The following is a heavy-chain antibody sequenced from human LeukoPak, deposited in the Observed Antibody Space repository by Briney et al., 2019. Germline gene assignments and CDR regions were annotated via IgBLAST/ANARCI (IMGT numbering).Heavy chain of an antibody. CDR3: ARASAQFYGSGSQFHYYYFYYMDV. CDR1: GCTFSSYA. CDR2: IIPIFGTA. D-gene: IGHD3-10*01. Sequence: ASVKVSCKASGCTFSSYAISWVRQAPGQGLEWMGGIIPIFGTANYAQKFQGRVTITADKSTSTAYMELSGLRSEDTAVYYCARASAQFYGSGSQFHYYYFYYMDVWGKGTTVTVSS. J-gene: IGHJ6*03. V-gene: IGHV1-69*06.